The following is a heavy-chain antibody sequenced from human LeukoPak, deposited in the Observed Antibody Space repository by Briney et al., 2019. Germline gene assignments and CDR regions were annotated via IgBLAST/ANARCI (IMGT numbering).Heavy chain of an antibody. J-gene: IGHJ4*02. Sequence: SETLSLTCTDSGGSISSYYWSWIRQPPGKGLEWIGYIYYSGSTNYNPSLKSRVTISVDTSKNQFSLKLSSVTAADTAVYYCASSIDRVDYWGQGTLVTVSS. D-gene: IGHD3-10*01. CDR1: GGSISSYY. CDR2: IYYSGST. V-gene: IGHV4-59*01. CDR3: ASSIDRVDY.